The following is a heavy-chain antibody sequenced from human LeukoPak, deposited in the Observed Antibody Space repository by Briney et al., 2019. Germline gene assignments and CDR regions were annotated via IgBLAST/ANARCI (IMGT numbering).Heavy chain of an antibody. J-gene: IGHJ4*02. D-gene: IGHD2-2*01. Sequence: ASVKVSCKASGYTFTGYYMHWVRQAPGQGLEWMGWINPSGGSTSYAQKFQGRVTMTRDMSTSTVYMELSSLRSEDTAVYYCARQVLGYCSSTSCFALDYWGQGTLVTVSS. CDR2: INPSGGST. V-gene: IGHV1-46*01. CDR3: ARQVLGYCSSTSCFALDY. CDR1: GYTFTGYY.